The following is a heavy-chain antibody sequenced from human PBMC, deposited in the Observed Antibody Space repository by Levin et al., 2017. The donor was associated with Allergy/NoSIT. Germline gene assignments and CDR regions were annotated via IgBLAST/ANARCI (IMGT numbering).Heavy chain of an antibody. V-gene: IGHV4-39*01. Sequence: SETLSLTCTVSGGSISSSSYYWGWIRQPPGKGLEWIGSIYYSGSTYYNPSLKSRVTISVDTSKNQFSLKLSSVTAADTAVYYCARLRGTTVTVPRFDPWGQGTLVTVSS. CDR2: IYYSGST. CDR3: ARLRGTTVTVPRFDP. D-gene: IGHD4-11*01. CDR1: GGSISSSSYY. J-gene: IGHJ5*02.